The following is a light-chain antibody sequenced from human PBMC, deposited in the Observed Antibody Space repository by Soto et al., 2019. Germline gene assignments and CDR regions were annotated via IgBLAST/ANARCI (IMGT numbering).Light chain of an antibody. Sequence: VGVEISIACRASQSIGNYLNWYQQQPGEVPKPLIYSASTLQSGVPSRFSCSASGTDFTLSISDLQPVVIATYDCQHSFIPHSTCDQGTRLEIK. V-gene: IGKV1-39*01. CDR1: QSIGNY. CDR3: QHSFIPHST. CDR2: SAS. J-gene: IGKJ5*01.